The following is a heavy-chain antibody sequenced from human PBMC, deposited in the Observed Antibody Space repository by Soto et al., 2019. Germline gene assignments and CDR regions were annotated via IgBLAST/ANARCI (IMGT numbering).Heavy chain of an antibody. Sequence: DAVKVSCKASGYTFTSYGISWVRQAPGQGLEWMGWISAYNGNTNYAQKLQGRVTMTTDTSTSTAYMELRSLRSDDTAVYYCARWGLRDFAYYYYYYGMDVWGQGTTVTVSS. CDR1: GYTFTSYG. V-gene: IGHV1-18*01. D-gene: IGHD3-16*01. CDR2: ISAYNGNT. CDR3: ARWGLRDFAYYYYYYGMDV. J-gene: IGHJ6*02.